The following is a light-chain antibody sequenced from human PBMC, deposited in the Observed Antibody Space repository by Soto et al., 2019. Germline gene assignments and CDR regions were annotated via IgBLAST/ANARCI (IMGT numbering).Light chain of an antibody. Sequence: DIVMPQSPLSLPVTPGEPASVSCRSSQSLLHSNGYNYLDWYLQKPGQSPQLLIYLGSNRASGVPDRFSGSGSGTDFTLKISRVEAEDVGVYYCMQALQTSITFGQGTRLGIK. CDR3: MQALQTSIT. CDR1: QSLLHSNGYNY. CDR2: LGS. V-gene: IGKV2-28*01. J-gene: IGKJ5*01.